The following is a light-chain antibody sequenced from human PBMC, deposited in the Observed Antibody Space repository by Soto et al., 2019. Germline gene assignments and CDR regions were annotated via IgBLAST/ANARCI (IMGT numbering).Light chain of an antibody. Sequence: QSVLTQPRSVSGSPGQSVTISCTGTSSDVGGYKYVSWYQRHPGKVPKLMMFDVSERPSGVPDRFSGSKSGNTASLSISGLQAEDEADYYCCAYAGSYTVLFGGGTKVTVL. CDR3: CAYAGSYTVL. V-gene: IGLV2-11*01. CDR1: SSDVGGYKY. CDR2: DVS. J-gene: IGLJ2*01.